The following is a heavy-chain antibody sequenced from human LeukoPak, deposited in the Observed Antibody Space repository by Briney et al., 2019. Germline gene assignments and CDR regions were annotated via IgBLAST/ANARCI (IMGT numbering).Heavy chain of an antibody. CDR1: GFTFSSYA. CDR2: ISGSGGST. J-gene: IGHJ3*02. D-gene: IGHD6-13*01. CDR3: AKVGASSSWVQGDAFDI. V-gene: IGHV3-23*01. Sequence: GGSLRLSCAASGFTFSSYAMSWVRQAPGKGLEWVSAISGSGGSTYYADSVKGRFTISRDNSKNTLYLQMNSLRAEDTAVYYCAKVGASSSWVQGDAFDIWGQGTMVTVSS.